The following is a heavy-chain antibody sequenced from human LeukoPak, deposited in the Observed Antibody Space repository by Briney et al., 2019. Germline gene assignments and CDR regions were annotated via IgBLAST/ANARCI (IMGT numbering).Heavy chain of an antibody. CDR1: GFTFSSYG. V-gene: IGHV4-39*07. CDR2: IYYSGST. CDR3: ARDSSGFFGAFDI. J-gene: IGHJ3*02. D-gene: IGHD6-19*01. Sequence: GSLRLSCAASGFTFSSYGMSWIRQPPGKGLEWIGSIYYSGSTYYNPSLKSRVTISVDTSKNQFSLKLSSVTAADTAVYYCARDSSGFFGAFDIWGQGTMVTVSS.